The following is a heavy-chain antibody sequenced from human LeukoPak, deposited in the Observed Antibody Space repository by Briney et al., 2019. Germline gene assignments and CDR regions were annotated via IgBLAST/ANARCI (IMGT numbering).Heavy chain of an antibody. CDR2: IWYDGSNK. J-gene: IGHJ4*02. Sequence: GGSLRLSCAASGFTFSSYGMHWVRQAPGKRLEWVAVIWYDGSNKYYADSVKGRFTISRDNSKNTLYLQMNSLRAEDTAVYYCARDQGRDSSGWYVYWGQGTLVTVSS. D-gene: IGHD6-19*01. V-gene: IGHV3-33*01. CDR3: ARDQGRDSSGWYVY. CDR1: GFTFSSYG.